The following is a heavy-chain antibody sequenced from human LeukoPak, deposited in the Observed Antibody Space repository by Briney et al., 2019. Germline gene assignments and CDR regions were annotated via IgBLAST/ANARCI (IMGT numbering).Heavy chain of an antibody. V-gene: IGHV3-23*01. CDR3: AKEPVVGAPPGSFDY. CDR1: GFTFRSYA. J-gene: IGHJ4*02. D-gene: IGHD1-26*01. CDR2: ISGSGGST. Sequence: PGGSLRLSCAASGFTFRSYAMSWVRQAPGKGLEWVSHISGSGGSTHYADSVKGRFTISRDNSKNTLYLQMNSLGAEDTAVYYCAKEPVVGAPPGSFDYWGQGTLVTVSS.